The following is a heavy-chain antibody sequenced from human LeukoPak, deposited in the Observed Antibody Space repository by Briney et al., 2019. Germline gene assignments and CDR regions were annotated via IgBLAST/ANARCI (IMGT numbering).Heavy chain of an antibody. CDR2: ISGSGGST. CDR3: AKSVVVAGTNWFDP. V-gene: IGHV3-23*01. CDR1: GFTFSSYA. J-gene: IGHJ5*02. D-gene: IGHD6-19*01. Sequence: QSGGSLRLSCAASGFTFSSYAMSWVRQAPGKGLEWVSAISGSGGSTYYADSVKGRFTISRDNSKNTLYLQMNSLRAEDTAVYYCAKSVVVAGTNWFDPWGQGTLVTVSS.